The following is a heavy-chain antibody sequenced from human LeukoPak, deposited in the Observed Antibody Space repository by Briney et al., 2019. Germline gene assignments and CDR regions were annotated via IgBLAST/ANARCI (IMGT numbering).Heavy chain of an antibody. V-gene: IGHV3-53*01. Sequence: PGGSLRLSCAASGFTVSSNYMSWVRQAPGKGLEWVSVIYSGGSTYYADSVKGRFTISRDNAKNTLYLQMNSLRAEDTAVYYCAMGTFGDPLALWGQGTLVTVSS. CDR1: GFTVSSNY. J-gene: IGHJ4*02. CDR3: AMGTFGDPLAL. CDR2: IYSGGST. D-gene: IGHD3-10*01.